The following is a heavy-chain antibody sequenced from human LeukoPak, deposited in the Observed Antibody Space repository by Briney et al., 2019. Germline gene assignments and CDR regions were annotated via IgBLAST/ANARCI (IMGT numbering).Heavy chain of an antibody. CDR2: INPYNGNT. CDR1: SYTFTSYA. V-gene: IGHV1-18*01. J-gene: IGHJ5*02. CDR3: ARDISNNNPFNWFDP. Sequence: GASVKVSCKASSYTFTSYAISWVLQAPGQGLEWMGWINPYNGNTNYAQKLQGRVTMTTDTSTSAAYMELRSLRSDDTAVYYCARDISNNNPFNWFDPWGQGTLVTVSS. D-gene: IGHD1-14*01.